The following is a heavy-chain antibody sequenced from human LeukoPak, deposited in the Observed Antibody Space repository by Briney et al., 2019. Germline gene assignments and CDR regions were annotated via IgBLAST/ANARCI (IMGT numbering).Heavy chain of an antibody. CDR2: INPKSGGT. Sequence: ASVKVSCKSSGYTFTGYYIHWVRQAPGQGLEWMGWINPKSGGTNYAQKLQGRVTMTRDTSISAVYMELSRLRSDDTAVYYCARDAFEAYTENYRGYFDYWGQGTLVTVSS. V-gene: IGHV1-2*02. D-gene: IGHD1-26*01. J-gene: IGHJ4*02. CDR1: GYTFTGYY. CDR3: ARDAFEAYTENYRGYFDY.